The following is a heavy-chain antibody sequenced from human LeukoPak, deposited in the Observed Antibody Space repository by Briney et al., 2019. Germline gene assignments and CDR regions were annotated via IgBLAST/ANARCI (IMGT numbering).Heavy chain of an antibody. CDR1: GFIFSSYS. D-gene: IGHD1-26*01. CDR2: VSSSSSSI. J-gene: IGHJ4*02. Sequence: GGSLRLSCAASGFIFSSYSMNWVRQAPGKGLEWVSYVSSSSSSIYYADSVKGRFTISRDNAKNSLYLQMNSLRDEDTAVYYCAREHRGSSSLSFDYWGQGILVTVSS. V-gene: IGHV3-48*02. CDR3: AREHRGSSSLSFDY.